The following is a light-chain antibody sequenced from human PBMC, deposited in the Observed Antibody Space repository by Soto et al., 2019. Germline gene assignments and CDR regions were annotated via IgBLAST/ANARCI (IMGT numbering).Light chain of an antibody. CDR2: EVC. V-gene: IGLV2-14*01. Sequence: HFAHTQNASVAGSPGQSITIYCTGTRSDVVGYKYVSLYQEPPGKDPKRMIYEVCDAPWRVSQGFSGSKYANTASLTIFGLQAQAEADYCWSSYASSNALVFGEGTKVTV. CDR3: SSYASSNALV. CDR1: RSDVVGYKY. J-gene: IGLJ3*02.